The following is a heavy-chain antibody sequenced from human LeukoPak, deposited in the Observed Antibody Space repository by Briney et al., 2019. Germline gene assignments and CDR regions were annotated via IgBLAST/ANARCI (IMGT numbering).Heavy chain of an antibody. V-gene: IGHV3-21*01. Sequence: GGSLRLSCAASGFTFSSYSMNWVRQAPGKGLEWVSSISSSSSYIYYADSVKGRFTISRDNAKNSLYLQMNSLRAEDTAVYYCARNDRYFDWLFDYWGQGTLVTVSS. CDR1: GFTFSSYS. D-gene: IGHD3-9*01. CDR3: ARNDRYFDWLFDY. CDR2: ISSSSSYI. J-gene: IGHJ4*02.